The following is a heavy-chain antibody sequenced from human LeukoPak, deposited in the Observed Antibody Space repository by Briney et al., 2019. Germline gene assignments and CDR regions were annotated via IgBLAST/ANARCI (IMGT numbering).Heavy chain of an antibody. CDR2: IYHSGST. J-gene: IGHJ3*02. Sequence: SETLSLMSTLSGGSINNYYLSCIRQPPGRGLEWIGYIYHSGSTNLNPSLKSRVTKSVDTPKNHSSLKLSSGTAADPAVYYWARHPSRARVGWAFDIWGHGTMSTVSS. V-gene: IGHV4-59*08. D-gene: IGHD2-15*01. CDR3: ARHPSRARVGWAFDI. CDR1: GGSINNYY.